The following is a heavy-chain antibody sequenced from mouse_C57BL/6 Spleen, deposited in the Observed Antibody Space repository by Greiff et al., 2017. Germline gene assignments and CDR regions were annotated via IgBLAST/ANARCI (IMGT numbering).Heavy chain of an antibody. CDR3: ARPLPGDY. Sequence: EVQLQQSGAELVKPGASVKLSCTASGFNIKDYYMHWVKQRTEQGLEWIGRIDPEDGETKYAPNFQGKATITADTSSNTAYLQLSSLTSEDTAVYYCARPLPGDYWGQGTTLTVAS. CDR2: IDPEDGET. CDR1: GFNIKDYY. V-gene: IGHV14-2*01. J-gene: IGHJ2*01.